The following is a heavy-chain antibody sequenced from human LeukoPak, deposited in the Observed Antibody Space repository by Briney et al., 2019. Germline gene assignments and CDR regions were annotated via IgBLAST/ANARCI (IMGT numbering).Heavy chain of an antibody. CDR1: GFTFSSYG. J-gene: IGHJ3*02. CDR3: AKKYYYDSSGYDAFDI. V-gene: IGHV3-23*01. D-gene: IGHD3-22*01. Sequence: GSLRLSCAASGFTFSSYGMSWVRQAPGKGLEWVSAISGSGGSTYYADSVKGRFTISRDNSKNTLYLQMNSLRAEDTAVYYCAKKYYYDSSGYDAFDIWGQGTMVTVSS. CDR2: ISGSGGST.